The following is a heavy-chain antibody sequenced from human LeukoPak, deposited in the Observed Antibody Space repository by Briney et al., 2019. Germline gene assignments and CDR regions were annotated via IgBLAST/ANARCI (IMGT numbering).Heavy chain of an antibody. Sequence: KPSETLSLTCTVSGYSISSGYYWGWIRQPPGKGLEWIGSIYYSGSTYYNPSLKSRVTISVDTSNNQFSLKLSSVTAADTAVYYCARGEHESYLRTPIVYWGQGNLVTVSS. CDR2: IYYSGST. D-gene: IGHD3-16*02. CDR1: GYSISSGYY. V-gene: IGHV4-38-2*02. CDR3: ARGEHESYLRTPIVY. J-gene: IGHJ4*02.